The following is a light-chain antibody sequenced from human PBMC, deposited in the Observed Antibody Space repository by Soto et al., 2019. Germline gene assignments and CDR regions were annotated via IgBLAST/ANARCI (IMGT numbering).Light chain of an antibody. CDR2: EVR. Sequence: QSVLTQPASVSGSPGQSITISCAGTMRDVGAYNLVSWYQQHPGRAPQLIIYEVRNRPSGISFRFSGSKSGNTASLTISGPQAEDEADYYRSSYTSKSSLIFGGGTKVTVL. J-gene: IGLJ2*01. CDR1: MRDVGAYNL. V-gene: IGLV2-14*01. CDR3: SSYTSKSSLI.